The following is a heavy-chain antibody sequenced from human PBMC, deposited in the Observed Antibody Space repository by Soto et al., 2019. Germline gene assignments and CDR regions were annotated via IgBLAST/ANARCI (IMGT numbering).Heavy chain of an antibody. D-gene: IGHD2-21*02. CDR3: TSRMTAHFDY. CDR1: GFTFSHYT. V-gene: IGHV3-23*01. CDR2: ISDRPTGHT. Sequence: PVGSLRFSCVASGFTFSHYTLNWVRRAPGKGLEWVSTISDRPTGHTHYAESVRGRFTISRDDSRDTVFLQMDSLRAEDTAVYYCTSRMTAHFDYWGQGVLVTVSS. J-gene: IGHJ4*02.